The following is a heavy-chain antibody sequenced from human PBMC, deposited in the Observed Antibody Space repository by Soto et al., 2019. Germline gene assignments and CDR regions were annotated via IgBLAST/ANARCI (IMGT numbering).Heavy chain of an antibody. CDR2: IKSDGST. V-gene: IGHV3-74*01. CDR3: ARGGYGIYGVDQ. Sequence: PGGPLGPPWAVVGFIFANYGGRWVRQVPGKGLEWVSRIKSDGSTYYADSVKGRFTLSRDNAKNTVYLQMNSLRAEDTAVYYCARGGYGIYGVDQWGQGTPVTVSS. J-gene: IGHJ4*01. D-gene: IGHD5-12*01. CDR1: GFIFANYG.